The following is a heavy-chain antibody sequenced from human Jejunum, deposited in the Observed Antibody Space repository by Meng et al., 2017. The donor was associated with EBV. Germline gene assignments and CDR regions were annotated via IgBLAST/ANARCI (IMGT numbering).Heavy chain of an antibody. CDR2: MNPSSDDT. CDR1: GYTFTSND. Sequence: QGQRGTAGAEVKKPGASVKVSGKASGYTFTSNDINWVRQATGQGLEWIGWMNPSSDDTGFAQKFQDRVTVTRDNSINTAYMELSSLTSDDTAVYYCARAVGAAGSMVNFDYWGQGTLVTVSS. J-gene: IGHJ4*02. V-gene: IGHV1-8*01. D-gene: IGHD6-13*01. CDR3: ARAVGAAGSMVNFDY.